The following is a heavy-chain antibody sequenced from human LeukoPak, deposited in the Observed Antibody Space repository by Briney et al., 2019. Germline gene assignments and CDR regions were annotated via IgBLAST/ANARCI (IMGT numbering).Heavy chain of an antibody. J-gene: IGHJ4*02. V-gene: IGHV1-8*01. D-gene: IGHD6-19*01. Sequence: ASVRLSCTASGYTFTNYDINWVRRATGQGLEWMGWMNPNNGNAGYAQKFQDKVTMTRDTSISTAYMELSSLRSEATAIYYCARGEWYNSAYTALHYFDYWGQGTLVTVSS. CDR1: GYTFTNYD. CDR2: MNPNNGNA. CDR3: ARGEWYNSAYTALHYFDY.